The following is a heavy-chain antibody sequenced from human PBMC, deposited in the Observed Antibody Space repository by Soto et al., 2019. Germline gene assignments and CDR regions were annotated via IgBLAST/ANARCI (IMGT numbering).Heavy chain of an antibody. CDR2: ISTSGTTI. CDR1: GFPFSDFH. Sequence: QVQLVESGGGLVKPGGSLRLSCAASGFPFSDFHMNWIRQAPGKGLEWVSYISTSGTTIYYTDSVKGRFTISRDNAKNSLYLQMNSLRAEDTAVYYCARDSSRCSGGTCYHDYWGQGTLVTVSS. D-gene: IGHD2-15*01. J-gene: IGHJ4*02. V-gene: IGHV3-11*01. CDR3: ARDSSRCSGGTCYHDY.